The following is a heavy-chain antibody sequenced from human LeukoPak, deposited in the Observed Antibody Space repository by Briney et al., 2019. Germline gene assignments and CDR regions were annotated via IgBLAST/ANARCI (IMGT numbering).Heavy chain of an antibody. V-gene: IGHV4-4*07. CDR3: ARGPPQTYYEGNGYYYFDY. CDR2: IYTSGST. Sequence: SETLSLTCTVSGGSISSYYWSWIRQPAGKGLEWIGRIYTSGSTNYNPSLKSRVTMSVDTSKNQFSLKLSSVTAADMAVYYCARGPPQTYYEGNGYYYFDYWGQGTLVTVSS. J-gene: IGHJ4*02. CDR1: GGSISSYY. D-gene: IGHD3-22*01.